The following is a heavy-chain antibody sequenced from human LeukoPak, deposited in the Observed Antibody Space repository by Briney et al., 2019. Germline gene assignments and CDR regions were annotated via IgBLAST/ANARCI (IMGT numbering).Heavy chain of an antibody. CDR3: AKDRGYYAPFDY. J-gene: IGHJ4*02. V-gene: IGHV3-30*18. CDR1: GFTFSSYG. Sequence: GGSLRLSCAASGFTFSSYGMPWVRQAPGKGLEWVAVISCDGSNKYYADSVKGRFTISRDNSKNTLYLQMNSLRAEDTAVYYCAKDRGYYAPFDYWGQGTLVTVSS. CDR2: ISCDGSNK. D-gene: IGHD3-10*01.